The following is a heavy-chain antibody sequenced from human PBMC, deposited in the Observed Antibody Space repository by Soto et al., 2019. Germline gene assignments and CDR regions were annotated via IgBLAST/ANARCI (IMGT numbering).Heavy chain of an antibody. CDR1: GFTFSSYA. D-gene: IGHD2-2*01. J-gene: IGHJ6*02. V-gene: IGHV3-23*01. CDR2: ISGSGGST. CDR3: AKGLWTLVVPAAYYYYYGMDV. Sequence: GGSLRLSCAASGFTFSSYAMSWVRQAPRKGLEWVSAISGSGGSTYYADSVKGRFTISRDNSKNTLYLQMNSLRAEDTAVYYCAKGLWTLVVPAAYYYYYGMDVWGQGTTVTVSS.